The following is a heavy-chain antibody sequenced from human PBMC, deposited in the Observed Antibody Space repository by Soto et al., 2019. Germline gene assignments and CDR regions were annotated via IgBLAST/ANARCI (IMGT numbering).Heavy chain of an antibody. CDR3: ARDSSGPPSPDAFDI. CDR1: GFTFSSYA. Sequence: GGSLRLSCAASGFTFSSYAMHWVRQAPGKGLEWVAVISYDGSNKYYADSVKGRFTISRDNSKNTLYLQMNSLRAEDTAVYYCARDSSGPPSPDAFDIWGQGTMVIVSS. V-gene: IGHV3-30-3*01. D-gene: IGHD3-22*01. CDR2: ISYDGSNK. J-gene: IGHJ3*02.